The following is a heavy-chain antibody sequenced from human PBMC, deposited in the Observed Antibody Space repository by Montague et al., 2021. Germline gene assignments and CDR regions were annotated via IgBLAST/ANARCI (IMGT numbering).Heavy chain of an antibody. CDR1: GGSIRSIIYY. Sequence: SETLSLTCTVSGGSIRSIIYYWAWIRQPPGKGLDWFVCINDSCSTYYNQSHSIRVIMSVDTTKNQFSLNLTSVTAADTALYYCAPPRCLSALWGQGTLVTVSP. CDR3: APPRCLSAL. V-gene: IGHV4-39*01. D-gene: IGHD5/OR15-5a*01. J-gene: IGHJ4*02. CDR2: INDSCST.